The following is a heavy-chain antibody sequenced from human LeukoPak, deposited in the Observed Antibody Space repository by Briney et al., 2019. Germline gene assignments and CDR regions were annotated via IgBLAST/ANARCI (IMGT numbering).Heavy chain of an antibody. CDR1: GFTVSSNS. CDR3: AREGRQAAAGSVYFDY. Sequence: GGSLRLSCTVSGFTVSSNSMSWVRQAPGKGLEWVSFIYSDNTHYSDSVKGRFTISRDNSKNTLYLQMNSLRAEDTAVYYCAREGRQAAAGSVYFDYWGQGTLVTVSS. D-gene: IGHD6-13*01. V-gene: IGHV3-53*01. J-gene: IGHJ4*02. CDR2: IYSDNT.